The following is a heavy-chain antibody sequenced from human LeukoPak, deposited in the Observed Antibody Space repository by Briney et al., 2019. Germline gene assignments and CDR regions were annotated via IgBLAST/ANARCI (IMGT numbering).Heavy chain of an antibody. CDR1: GGSISSYY. J-gene: IGHJ4*02. V-gene: IGHV4-59*01. Sequence: SETLSLTCTVSGGSISSYYWSWIRQPPGKGLEWIGYIYYSGSTNYNPSLKSRVTISVDTSKNQFSLKLSSVTAADTAVYYCARTHDYGDYPTTYFDYWGQGTLVTVSS. CDR3: ARTHDYGDYPTTYFDY. D-gene: IGHD4-17*01. CDR2: IYYSGST.